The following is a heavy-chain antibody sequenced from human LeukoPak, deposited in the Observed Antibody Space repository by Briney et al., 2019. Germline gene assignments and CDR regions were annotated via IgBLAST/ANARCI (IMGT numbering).Heavy chain of an antibody. J-gene: IGHJ6*03. CDR2: IKSKTDGGTT. V-gene: IGHV3-15*01. CDR1: GFTFSNAW. Sequence: TGGSLRLSCAASGFTFSNAWMSWVRQAPGKGLEWVGRIKSKTDGGTTDYAAPVKGRFTISRDDSKNTLYLQMNSLRAEDTAVYYCAKSTADFWSGWFTYYFMDVWGKGTTVTVSS. D-gene: IGHD3-3*01. CDR3: AKSTADFWSGWFTYYFMDV.